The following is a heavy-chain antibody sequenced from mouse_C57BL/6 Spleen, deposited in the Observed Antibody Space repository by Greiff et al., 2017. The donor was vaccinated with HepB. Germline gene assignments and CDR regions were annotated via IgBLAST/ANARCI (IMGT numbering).Heavy chain of an antibody. Sequence: EVQVVESGGGLVKPGGSLKLSCAASGFTFSDYGMHWVRQAPEKGLEWVAYISSGSSTIYYADTVKGRFTISRDNAKNTLFLQMTSLRSEDTAMYYCARMGYYDYESFDYWGQGTTLTVSS. J-gene: IGHJ2*01. D-gene: IGHD2-4*01. CDR1: GFTFSDYG. V-gene: IGHV5-17*01. CDR3: ARMGYYDYESFDY. CDR2: ISSGSSTI.